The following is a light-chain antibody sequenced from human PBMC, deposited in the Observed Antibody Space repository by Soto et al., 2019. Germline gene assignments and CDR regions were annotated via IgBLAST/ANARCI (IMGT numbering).Light chain of an antibody. CDR3: QQYRSSPLT. CDR2: GTS. CDR1: QSVSSY. V-gene: IGKV3-20*01. J-gene: IGKJ4*01. Sequence: EIVLTQSPATLSLSPVERATLSCMASQSVSSYLAWYQQRPGQAPRLLIYGTSSRATGIPDRFSGSGSGTDFTLTISRLEPEDCAVYYCQQYRSSPLTFGGGTKVDIK.